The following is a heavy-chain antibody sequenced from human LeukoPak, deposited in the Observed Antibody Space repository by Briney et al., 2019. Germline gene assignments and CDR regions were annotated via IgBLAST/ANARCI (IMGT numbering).Heavy chain of an antibody. CDR1: GGSISSYY. CDR3: ARSVLGYCSSTSCHSYYYYYYYMDV. V-gene: IGHV4-4*09. J-gene: IGHJ6*03. Sequence: SETLSLTCTVSGGSISSYYWSWIRQPPGKGLEWIGYIYTSGSTNYNPSLKSRVTISVDTSKNQFSLKLSSVTAADTAVYYCARSVLGYCSSTSCHSYYYYYYYMDVWGKGTTVTVSS. D-gene: IGHD2-2*03. CDR2: IYTSGST.